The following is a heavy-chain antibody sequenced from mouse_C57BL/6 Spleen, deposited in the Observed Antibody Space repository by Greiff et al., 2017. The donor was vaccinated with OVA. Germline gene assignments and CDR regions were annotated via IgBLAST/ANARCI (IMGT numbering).Heavy chain of an antibody. D-gene: IGHD3-3*01. V-gene: IGHV5-17*01. CDR1: GFTFSDYG. J-gene: IGHJ4*01. CDR2: ISSGSSTI. CDR3: AREGVGQYYYAMDY. Sequence: EVQRVESGGGLVKPGGSLKLSCAASGFTFSDYGMHWVRQAPEKGLEWVAYISSGSSTIYYADTVKGRFTISRDNAKNTLFLQRTSLRSEDTAMYYCAREGVGQYYYAMDYWGQGTSVTVSS.